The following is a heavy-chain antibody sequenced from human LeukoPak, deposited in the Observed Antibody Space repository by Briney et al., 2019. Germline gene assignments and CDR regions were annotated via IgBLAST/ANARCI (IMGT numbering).Heavy chain of an antibody. V-gene: IGHV1-69*05. Sequence: SVKVSCKASGGTFSSYAISWVRQAPGQGLEWMGRIVPIFGTANYAQKFQGSVTITTDESTSTAYMALSSLRSEDTAVYYCARALGYCSGGSCYSSWFDPWGQGTLVTVSS. D-gene: IGHD2-15*01. CDR3: ARALGYCSGGSCYSSWFDP. J-gene: IGHJ5*02. CDR2: IVPIFGTA. CDR1: GGTFSSYA.